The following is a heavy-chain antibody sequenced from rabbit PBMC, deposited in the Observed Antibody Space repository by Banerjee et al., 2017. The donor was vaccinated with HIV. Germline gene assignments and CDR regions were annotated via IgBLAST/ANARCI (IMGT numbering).Heavy chain of an antibody. J-gene: IGHJ3*01. Sequence: QSLEESGGDLVKPGASLTLTCTASGFDFSTNTMCWVRQAPGKGLEWIGCINTSSGNTVYASWAKGRFTISKTSSTTVTLQMTSLTAADMATYFCARDLAGVIGWNFGLWGQGTLVTVS. CDR3: ARDLAGVIGWNFGL. D-gene: IGHD4-1*01. V-gene: IGHV1S40*01. CDR1: GFDFSTNT. CDR2: INTSSGNT.